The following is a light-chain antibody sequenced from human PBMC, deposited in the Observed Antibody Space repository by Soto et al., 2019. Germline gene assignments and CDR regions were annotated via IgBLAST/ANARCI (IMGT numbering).Light chain of an antibody. CDR2: DVS. J-gene: IGLJ1*01. V-gene: IGLV2-14*01. CDR1: SSDIGGYRY. Sequence: QSVLTQPASVSGSPGQSITISCTGTSSDIGGYRYVSWYQQHPGKAPKLMIYDVSNRPSGVSNRFSGSKSGNTATLTISGLQGEDEDGYYYRPYPDASPSVLGTGTKDT. CDR3: RPYPDASPSV.